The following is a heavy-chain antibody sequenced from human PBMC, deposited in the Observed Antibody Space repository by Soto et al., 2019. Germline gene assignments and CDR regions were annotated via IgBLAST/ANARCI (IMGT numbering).Heavy chain of an antibody. D-gene: IGHD4-17*01. V-gene: IGHV3-23*01. Sequence: EVQLLDSGGGLVQPGGSLRVSCAASGFPFSSYAMNWVRQAPGKGLEWVSGITGSGERTYYADSVKGRFTISRDNSENTLDLQMNSRRGEDTAVYYCAKERGANYGEYWVFDVWGRGTLVTVSS. CDR3: AKERGANYGEYWVFDV. CDR2: ITGSGERT. CDR1: GFPFSSYA. J-gene: IGHJ2*01.